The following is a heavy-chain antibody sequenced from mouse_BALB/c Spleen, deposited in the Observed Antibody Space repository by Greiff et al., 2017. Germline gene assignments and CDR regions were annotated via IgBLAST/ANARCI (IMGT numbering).Heavy chain of an antibody. CDR3: ASPAGYDSWFAY. J-gene: IGHJ3*01. CDR1: GYTFTNYW. CDR2: IYPGGGYT. Sequence: QVQLQQSGAELVRPGTSVKISCKASGYTFTNYWLGWVKQRPGHGLEWIGDIYPGGGYTNYNEKFKGKATLTADTSSSTAYMQLSSLTSEDSAVYFCASPAGYDSWFAYWGQGTLVTVSA. V-gene: IGHV1-63*02. D-gene: IGHD2-4*01.